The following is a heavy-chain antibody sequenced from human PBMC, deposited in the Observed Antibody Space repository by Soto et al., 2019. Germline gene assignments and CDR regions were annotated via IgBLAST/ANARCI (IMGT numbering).Heavy chain of an antibody. CDR1: GFTFSGYA. J-gene: IGHJ4*02. V-gene: IGHV3-23*01. D-gene: IGHD3-22*01. CDR2: ISGSGGST. Sequence: PGGSLRLSCAASGFTFSGYAMSWVRQAPGKGLEWVSAISGSGGSTYYADSVKGRFTISRDNSKDTLYLQMKSLRAEDTAVYYCAKDRYLVVINPSDYWGQGTLVTVSS. CDR3: AKDRYLVVINPSDY.